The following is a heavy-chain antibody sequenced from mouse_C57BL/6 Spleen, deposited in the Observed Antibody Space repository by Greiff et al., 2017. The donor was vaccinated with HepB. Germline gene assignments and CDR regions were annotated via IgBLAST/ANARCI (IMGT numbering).Heavy chain of an antibody. V-gene: IGHV1-15*01. CDR1: GYTFTDYE. D-gene: IGHD1-1*01. Sequence: VQLQQSGAELVRPGASVTLSCKASGYTFTDYEMHWVKQTPVHGLEWIGAIDPETGGTAYNQKFKGKAILTADKSSSTAYMELRSLTSEDSAVYDCTRRTTVVADDFDYWGQGTTLTVSS. CDR2: IDPETGGT. J-gene: IGHJ2*01. CDR3: TRRTTVVADDFDY.